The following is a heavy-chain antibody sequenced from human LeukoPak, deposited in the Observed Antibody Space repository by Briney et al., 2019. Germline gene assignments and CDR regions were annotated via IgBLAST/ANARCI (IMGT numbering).Heavy chain of an antibody. J-gene: IGHJ4*02. D-gene: IGHD4-17*01. Sequence: SGTLSLTCVVSGGPITNDNWWNWVRQPPGKGLEWIGEIHHTGRTSYNPSLKSRVTISVDKSKNEFSLKVTSVTATDTAVYYCARNGYYSSDYWGQGTLVTVSS. CDR2: IHHTGRT. V-gene: IGHV4-4*02. CDR3: ARNGYYSSDY. CDR1: GGPITNDNW.